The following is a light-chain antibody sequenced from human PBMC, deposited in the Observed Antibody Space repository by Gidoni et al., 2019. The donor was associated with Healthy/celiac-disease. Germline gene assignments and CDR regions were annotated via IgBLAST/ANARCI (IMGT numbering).Light chain of an antibody. CDR2: GAS. CDR1: QSVSSN. V-gene: IGKV3-15*01. CDR3: QQYNNWPPYT. Sequence: DILMTQSPATLSVSPGERATLSCRASQSVSSNLAWYQQKPGQAPRLIIYGASTRATGIPARFSGSGSGTEFNLTISSLQSEDFAVYYCQQYNNWPPYTFGQGTKLEIK. J-gene: IGKJ2*01.